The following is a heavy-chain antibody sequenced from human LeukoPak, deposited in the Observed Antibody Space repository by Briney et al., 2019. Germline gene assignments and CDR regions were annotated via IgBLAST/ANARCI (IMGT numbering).Heavy chain of an antibody. Sequence: SETPSLTCTVSGGSISSYYWSWIRQPPGKGLEWIGSIYYSGSTYYNPSLKSRVTISVDTSKNQFSLKLSSVTAADTAVYYCARVYYDSSGYYYRGWFDPWGQGTLVTVSS. D-gene: IGHD3-22*01. J-gene: IGHJ5*02. CDR2: IYYSGST. CDR3: ARVYYDSSGYYYRGWFDP. CDR1: GGSISSYY. V-gene: IGHV4-39*07.